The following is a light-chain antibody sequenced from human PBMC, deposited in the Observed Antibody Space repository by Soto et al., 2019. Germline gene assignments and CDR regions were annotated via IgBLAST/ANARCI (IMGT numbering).Light chain of an antibody. Sequence: ERVMTQSPATLSVSPGERATLSCRASQSVSSSLAWYQQKPGQAPRLLIHAASTRATGIPARFSASGSGTEFTLTISSLQSEDFAVYYCQQYNNWPWTFGQGTKV. CDR3: QQYNNWPWT. V-gene: IGKV3-15*01. CDR2: AAS. CDR1: QSVSSS. J-gene: IGKJ1*01.